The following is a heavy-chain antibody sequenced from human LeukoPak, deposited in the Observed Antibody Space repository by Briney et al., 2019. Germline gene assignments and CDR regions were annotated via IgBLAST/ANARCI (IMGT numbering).Heavy chain of an antibody. V-gene: IGHV1-58*02. CDR1: GFTFTSSA. J-gene: IGHJ4*02. CDR2: IVVGSGNT. CDR3: AALHTVTLPERTLTFDY. Sequence: SVKVSCKASGFTFTSSAMQWVRQARGQRLEWIGWIVVGSGNTNYAQKFQERVTITRDMSTSTAYMELSSLRSEDTAVYYCAALHTVTLPERTLTFDYWGQGTLVTVSS. D-gene: IGHD4-4*01.